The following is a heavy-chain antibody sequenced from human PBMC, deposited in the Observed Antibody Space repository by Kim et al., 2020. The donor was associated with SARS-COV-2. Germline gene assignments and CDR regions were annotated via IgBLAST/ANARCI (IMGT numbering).Heavy chain of an antibody. D-gene: IGHD3-22*01. CDR2: INHSGST. V-gene: IGHV4-34*01. Sequence: SETLSLTCAVYGGSFSGYYWSWIRQPPGKGLEWIGEINHSGSTNYNPSLKSRVTISVDTSKNQFSLKLSSVTAADTAVYYCARGYYYDSSGYYLDYWGQGTLVTVSS. J-gene: IGHJ4*02. CDR1: GGSFSGYY. CDR3: ARGYYYDSSGYYLDY.